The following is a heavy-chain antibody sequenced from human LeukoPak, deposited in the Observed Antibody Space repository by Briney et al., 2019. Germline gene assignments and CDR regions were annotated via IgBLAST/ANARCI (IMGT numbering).Heavy chain of an antibody. CDR2: IKQDGSEK. Sequence: GSLRLSCAASGFTFSSYWMSWVRQAPGKGLEWVANIKQDGSEKYYVDSVKGRFTISRDNAKNSLYLQMNSLRAEDTAVHYCARGWLALYYYYYGMDVWGQGTTVTVSS. V-gene: IGHV3-7*01. D-gene: IGHD3-9*01. CDR3: ARGWLALYYYYYGMDV. J-gene: IGHJ6*02. CDR1: GFTFSSYW.